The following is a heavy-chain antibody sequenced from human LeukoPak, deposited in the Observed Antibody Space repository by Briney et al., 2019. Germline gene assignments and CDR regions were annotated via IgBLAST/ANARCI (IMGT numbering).Heavy chain of an antibody. V-gene: IGHV3-48*03. D-gene: IGHD6-13*01. CDR1: GFTFSSYE. J-gene: IGHJ3*02. Sequence: GGSLRLSCAASGFTFSSYEMNWVRQAPGKGLEWVSYISSSGNTIYYADSEKGRFTISRDNAKNSLYLQMNSLKAEDTAVYYCARDWVAAADDAFDIWGQGTMVTVSS. CDR3: ARDWVAAADDAFDI. CDR2: ISSSGNTI.